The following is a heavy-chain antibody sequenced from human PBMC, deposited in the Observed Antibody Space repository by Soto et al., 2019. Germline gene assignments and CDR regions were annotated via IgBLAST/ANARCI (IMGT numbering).Heavy chain of an antibody. V-gene: IGHV3-30-3*01. CDR2: ISYDGSNK. D-gene: IGHD6-6*01. Sequence: QVQLVESGGGVVQPGRSLRLSCAASGFTFSSYAMHWVRQAPGKGLEWGAVISYDGSNKYYADSVKGRFTISRDNSKNTLYLQMNSLRAEDTAVYYCARDKTGSSWELYGMDVWGQGTTVTVSS. CDR1: GFTFSSYA. CDR3: ARDKTGSSWELYGMDV. J-gene: IGHJ6*02.